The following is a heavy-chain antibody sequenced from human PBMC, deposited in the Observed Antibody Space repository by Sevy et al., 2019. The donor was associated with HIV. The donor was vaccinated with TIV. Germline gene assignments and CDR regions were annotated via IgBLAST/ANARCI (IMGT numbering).Heavy chain of an antibody. J-gene: IGHJ6*02. V-gene: IGHV3-64D*06. D-gene: IGHD3-3*01. CDR2: ISSDGVST. Sequence: GGSLRLSCSGSGFSFSNSAMNWVRQTPGKGLKYVSAISSDGVSTYYTDSVRGRFTISRDNSKNTLYLQMSSLRVEDTAVYYCVNDPDYNFWRRDYGMDVWGQGTTVTVSS. CDR3: VNDPDYNFWRRDYGMDV. CDR1: GFSFSNSA.